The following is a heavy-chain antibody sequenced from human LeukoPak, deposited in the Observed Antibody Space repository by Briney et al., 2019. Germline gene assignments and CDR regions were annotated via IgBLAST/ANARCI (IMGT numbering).Heavy chain of an antibody. Sequence: GASVKVSCKASGGTFSSYAISWVRQAPGQGLEWMGRIIPILGIANYAQKFQGRVTITADKSTSTAYMELRSLRSDDTAVYYCARDMDIVATIKRGMDVWGQGTTVTVSS. CDR2: IIPILGIA. D-gene: IGHD5-12*01. CDR1: GGTFSSYA. V-gene: IGHV1-69*04. J-gene: IGHJ6*02. CDR3: ARDMDIVATIKRGMDV.